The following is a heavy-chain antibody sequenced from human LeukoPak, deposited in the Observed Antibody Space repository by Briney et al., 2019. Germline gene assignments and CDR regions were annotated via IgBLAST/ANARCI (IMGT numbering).Heavy chain of an antibody. D-gene: IGHD3-10*01. J-gene: IGHJ3*02. Sequence: ASVKVSCKASGYTFTGYYMHWVRQAPGQGLEWMGWINPNSGGTNYARKFQGRVTMTRDTSISTAYMELSRLRSDDTAVYYCAREGTMVRGVSFDIWGQGTMVTVSS. CDR1: GYTFTGYY. CDR3: AREGTMVRGVSFDI. V-gene: IGHV1-2*02. CDR2: INPNSGGT.